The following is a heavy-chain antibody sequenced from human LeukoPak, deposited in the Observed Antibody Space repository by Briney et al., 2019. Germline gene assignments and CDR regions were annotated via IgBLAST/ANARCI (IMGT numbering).Heavy chain of an antibody. J-gene: IGHJ6*03. V-gene: IGHV3-30*03. Sequence: GRSLRLSCAASGFTFSSYGIHWVRLAPGKGLEWVAVISDDGTRKYYADSVQGRFTISRDNSKNTLYLQMNSLRAEDTAVYYCARDYGSWITMIGYMDVWGKGTTVTVSS. D-gene: IGHD3-22*01. CDR3: ARDYGSWITMIGYMDV. CDR1: GFTFSSYG. CDR2: ISDDGTRK.